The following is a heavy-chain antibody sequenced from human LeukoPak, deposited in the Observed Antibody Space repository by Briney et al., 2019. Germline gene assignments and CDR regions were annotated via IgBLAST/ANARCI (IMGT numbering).Heavy chain of an antibody. Sequence: GGSLRLSCAASGFTFSSYWMHWVRQAPGKGLEWVSYISSSSSTISYADSVKGRFTISRDNAKSSLYLQMNSLRAEDTAVYYCARSGSGYSFDYWGQGTLVTVSS. CDR3: ARSGSGYSFDY. CDR2: ISSSSSTI. V-gene: IGHV3-48*04. D-gene: IGHD3-22*01. J-gene: IGHJ4*02. CDR1: GFTFSSYW.